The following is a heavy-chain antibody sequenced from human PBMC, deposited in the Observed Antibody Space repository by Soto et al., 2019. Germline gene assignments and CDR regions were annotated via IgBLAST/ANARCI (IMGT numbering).Heavy chain of an antibody. V-gene: IGHV1-3*01. CDR1: RYSVTRLY. CDR3: TRGGQPIDY. Sequence: ALVKVYCKAIRYSVTRLYMHWVRQAPGPRLEWIGWINAGNDNTKYSQKLQRKVTITKDTSASTAYMEPSNLKSEDTAVYYRTRGGQPIDYWGQGTLVTGSS. CDR2: INAGNDNT. D-gene: IGHD1-1*01. J-gene: IGHJ4*02.